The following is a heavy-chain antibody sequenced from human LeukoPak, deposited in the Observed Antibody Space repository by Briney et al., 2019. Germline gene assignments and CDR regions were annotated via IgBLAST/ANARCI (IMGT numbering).Heavy chain of an antibody. Sequence: GGSLRLSCTVSGFTFSTFGMNWVRQAPGKGLEWVSYISSSSSTIYYADSVKGRFTISRDNAKNSLYLQMNSLRAEDTAVYYCARDRVSSWYSQHTYYFDYWGQGTLVTVSS. CDR2: ISSSSSTI. V-gene: IGHV3-48*01. D-gene: IGHD6-13*01. CDR3: ARDRVSSWYSQHTYYFDY. CDR1: GFTFSTFG. J-gene: IGHJ4*02.